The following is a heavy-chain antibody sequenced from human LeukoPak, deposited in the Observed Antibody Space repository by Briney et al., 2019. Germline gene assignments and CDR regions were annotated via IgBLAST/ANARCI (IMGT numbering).Heavy chain of an antibody. CDR3: ARDFRYYDSSGYYSPFDY. D-gene: IGHD3-22*01. V-gene: IGHV1-69*04. CDR1: GGTFSSYA. Sequence: SVKVSCKASGGTFSSYAISWVRQAPGQGLEWMGRIIPILGIANYAQKFQGRVTITADKSTSTAYMELSSLRSEDTAVYYCARDFRYYDSSGYYSPFDYWGQGTLVTVSS. J-gene: IGHJ4*02. CDR2: IIPILGIA.